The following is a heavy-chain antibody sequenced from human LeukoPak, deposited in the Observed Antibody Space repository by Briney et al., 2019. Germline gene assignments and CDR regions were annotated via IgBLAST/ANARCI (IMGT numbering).Heavy chain of an antibody. CDR2: IRPDGNEK. J-gene: IGHJ4*02. Sequence: PGGSLRLSCAASGFTFSVYWMSWVRQAPGKGLEWVANIRPDGNEKYSVDSVKGRFTISRDNAKNSLYLQMNSLRADDTAVYYCASRAGYFEKWGQGTLVTVFS. CDR3: ASRAGYFEK. CDR1: GFTFSVYW. D-gene: IGHD6-13*01. V-gene: IGHV3-7*01.